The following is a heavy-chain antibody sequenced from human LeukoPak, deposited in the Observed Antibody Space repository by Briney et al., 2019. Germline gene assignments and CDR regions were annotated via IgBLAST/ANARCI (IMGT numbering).Heavy chain of an antibody. D-gene: IGHD6-19*01. CDR1: GFTFSNAW. CDR2: IKSKTDGETK. V-gene: IGHV3-15*01. Sequence: GSLRLSCAASGFTFSNAWMSWVRQAPGKGLEWVGRIKSKTDGETKYYAAPVKGRFTISRDDSKNTLYLQMNSLKTEDTAVYYCTTLYSRGWYPFDYWGQGTLVTVSS. J-gene: IGHJ4*02. CDR3: TTLYSRGWYPFDY.